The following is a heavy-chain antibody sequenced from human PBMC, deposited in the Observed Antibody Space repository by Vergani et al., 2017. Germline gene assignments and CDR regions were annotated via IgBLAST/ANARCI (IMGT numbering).Heavy chain of an antibody. V-gene: IGHV3-9*01. CDR1: GFTFDDYA. J-gene: IGHJ6*03. Sequence: EVQLVESGGGLVQPGRSLRLSCAASGFTFDDYAMHWVRQPPGKGLEWVSGISWNSGSIGYADSVKGRFTISRDNAKNSLYLQMNSLRAEDTAFYYCAKVGDYYYYMDVWGKGTTVTVSS. CDR2: ISWNSGSI. CDR3: AKVGDYYYYMDV.